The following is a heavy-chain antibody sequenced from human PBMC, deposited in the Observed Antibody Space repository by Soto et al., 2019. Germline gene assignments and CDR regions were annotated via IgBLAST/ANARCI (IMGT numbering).Heavy chain of an antibody. J-gene: IGHJ6*02. Sequence: ASVKVSCKASGYTFTSYDINWVRQATGQGLEWMGWMNPNSGKTGYAQKFQGRVTMTRNNSISTAYMELSSLRSEDTAVYYCARCGSYLSDYHYYGMDVWGQGTTVTVSS. V-gene: IGHV1-8*01. CDR3: ARCGSYLSDYHYYGMDV. D-gene: IGHD1-26*01. CDR2: MNPNSGKT. CDR1: GYTFTSYD.